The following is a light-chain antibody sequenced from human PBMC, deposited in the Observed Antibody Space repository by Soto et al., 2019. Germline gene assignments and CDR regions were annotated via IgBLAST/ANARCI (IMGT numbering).Light chain of an antibody. CDR3: SSYTSSSTWV. V-gene: IGLV2-14*01. CDR1: SSDVGGYDY. CDR2: EVS. J-gene: IGLJ3*02. Sequence: QSVLTQPASVSGSPGQSITSSCTGTSSDVGGYDYVSWYQQHPGKAPKLMIYEVSNRPSGVSNRVSGSKSGNTASLTISGLQAEDEADYYCSSYTSSSTWVFGGGTKLTVL.